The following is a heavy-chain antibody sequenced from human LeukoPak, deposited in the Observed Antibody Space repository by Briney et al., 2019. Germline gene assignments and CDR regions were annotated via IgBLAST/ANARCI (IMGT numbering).Heavy chain of an antibody. J-gene: IGHJ4*02. D-gene: IGHD2-15*01. CDR1: GFTFSSYA. CDR2: ISGSGGST. V-gene: IGHV3-23*01. Sequence: GGSLRLSCAASGFTFSSYAMSWVRQAPGKGLEWVSAISGSGGSTYYADSVKGRFAISRDNSKNTLYLQMNSLRAEDTAVYYCARDAGAYCSGGSCPLRVFDYWGQGTLVTVSS. CDR3: ARDAGAYCSGGSCPLRVFDY.